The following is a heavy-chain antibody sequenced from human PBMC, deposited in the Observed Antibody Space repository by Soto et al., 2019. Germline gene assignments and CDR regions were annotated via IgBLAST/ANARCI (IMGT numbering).Heavy chain of an antibody. V-gene: IGHV4-59*08. CDR2: IYHSGST. CDR1: GGSISSSY. Sequence: QVQLQESGPGLVKPSETLSLTCTVSGGSISSSYWSWIRQPPGKGLEWTGYIYHSGSTNYNPSLKSRVTISVDTSKNQFSLKLSSVTAADTAVYYCASLGSIAADDFDYWGQVTLVTVSS. D-gene: IGHD6-25*01. J-gene: IGHJ4*02. CDR3: ASLGSIAADDFDY.